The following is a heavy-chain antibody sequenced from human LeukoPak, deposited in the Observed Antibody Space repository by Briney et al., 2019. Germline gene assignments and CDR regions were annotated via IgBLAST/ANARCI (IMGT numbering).Heavy chain of an antibody. CDR3: ARGRRGDYYDSSGYYGSPFDY. Sequence: ASVKVSCKASGYTFTGYYMHWVRQAPGQGLEWMGWINPNSGGTNYAQKFQGRVTMTRDTSISTAYMELSRLRSDDTAVYYCARGRRGDYYDSSGYYGSPFDYWGQGTLVTVSS. CDR1: GYTFTGYY. D-gene: IGHD3-22*01. CDR2: INPNSGGT. J-gene: IGHJ4*02. V-gene: IGHV1-2*02.